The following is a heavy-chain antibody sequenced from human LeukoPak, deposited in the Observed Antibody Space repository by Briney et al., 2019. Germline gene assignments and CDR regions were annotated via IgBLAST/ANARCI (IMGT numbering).Heavy chain of an antibody. Sequence: VSVKVSCKASGYTFTGYYMHWVRQAPGQGLEWMGWINPNSGDTNYAQNFQGRFTMTRDTSISTAYMELSRLTSDDTAVYYCARGGSLTYTGSYQGFYYGMDVWGQGTTVTVSS. J-gene: IGHJ6*02. CDR1: GYTFTGYY. D-gene: IGHD1-26*01. CDR3: ARGGSLTYTGSYQGFYYGMDV. V-gene: IGHV1-2*02. CDR2: INPNSGDT.